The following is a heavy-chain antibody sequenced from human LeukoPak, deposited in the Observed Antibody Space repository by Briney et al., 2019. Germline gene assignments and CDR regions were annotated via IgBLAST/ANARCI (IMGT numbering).Heavy chain of an antibody. CDR2: IIPILGIA. CDR3: ARGRSGDGWNDDYFDY. CDR1: RGTPSRYA. D-gene: IGHD1-1*01. V-gene: IGHV1-69*04. Sequence: SAKASPKASRGTPSRYAISWVPESPGPGREWRGRIIPILGIANYAQKFQGRVTITADKSTSTAYMELSRLRSDDTAVYYCARGRSGDGWNDDYFDYWGQGTLVTVSS. J-gene: IGHJ4*02.